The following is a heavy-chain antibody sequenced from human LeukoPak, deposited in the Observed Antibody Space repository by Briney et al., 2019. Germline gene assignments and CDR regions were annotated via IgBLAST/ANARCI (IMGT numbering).Heavy chain of an antibody. D-gene: IGHD6-19*01. CDR2: ISSSSSYI. J-gene: IGHJ5*02. CDR3: AKDSSGWLNWFDP. V-gene: IGHV3-21*04. CDR1: GSTFSSYS. Sequence: GGSLRLSCAASGSTFSSYSMNWVRQAPGKGLEWVSSISSSSSYIYYADSLKGRFTISRDNAKNSLYLQIDSLRAEDTAVYYCAKDSSGWLNWFDPWGQGTLVTVSS.